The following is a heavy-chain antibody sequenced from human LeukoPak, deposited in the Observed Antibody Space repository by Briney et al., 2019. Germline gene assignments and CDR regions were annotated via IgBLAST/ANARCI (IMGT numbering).Heavy chain of an antibody. CDR2: INTNTGNP. D-gene: IGHD1-26*01. Sequence: ASVKVSCKASGYTFTSYGMNWVRQAPGQGLEWMGWINTNTGNPTYAQGFTGRFVFSLDTSVSTAYLQIGSLEAEDTAVYYCARDRAGGWELPNWFDPWGQGTLVTVSS. V-gene: IGHV7-4-1*01. CDR1: GYTFTSYG. CDR3: ARDRAGGWELPNWFDP. J-gene: IGHJ5*02.